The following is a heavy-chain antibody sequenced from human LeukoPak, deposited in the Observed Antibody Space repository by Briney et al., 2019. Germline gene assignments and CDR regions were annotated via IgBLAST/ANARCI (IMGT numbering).Heavy chain of an antibody. CDR1: GGSITNSY. CDR2: INYSGST. J-gene: IGHJ3*02. Sequence: SETLSLTCTVSGGSITNSYWNWIRQSPGKGLEWIGYINYSGSTNYNPSLKSRVTISVDTSKNQFSLKLSSVTAADTAVYFCARDPLSTNDFDIWGQGTMVIVSS. D-gene: IGHD1-1*01. CDR3: ARDPLSTNDFDI. V-gene: IGHV4-59*01.